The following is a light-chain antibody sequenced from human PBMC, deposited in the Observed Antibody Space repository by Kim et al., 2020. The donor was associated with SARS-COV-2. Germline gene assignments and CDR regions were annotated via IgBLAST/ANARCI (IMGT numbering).Light chain of an antibody. J-gene: IGLJ3*02. Sequence: GQRVTISCSGSSSNIGSNTVNWYQQLPGTAPKRLIYSNNQRPSGVPDRFSGSKSGTSASLAISGLQSEDEADYYCAAWDDSLNGRVFGGGTRLTVL. V-gene: IGLV1-44*01. CDR2: SNN. CDR1: SSNIGSNT. CDR3: AAWDDSLNGRV.